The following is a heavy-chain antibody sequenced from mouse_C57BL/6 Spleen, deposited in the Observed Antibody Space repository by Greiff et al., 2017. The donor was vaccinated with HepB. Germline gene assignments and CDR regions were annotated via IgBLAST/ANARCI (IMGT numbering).Heavy chain of an antibody. D-gene: IGHD2-2*01. CDR3: ARSNGYDYYAMDY. CDR2: IYPGDGDT. Sequence: QVQLKQSGPELVKPGASVKISCKASGYAFSSSWMNWVKQRPGKGLEWIGRIYPGDGDTNYNGKFKGKATLTADKSSSTAYMQLSSLTSEDSAVYFCARSNGYDYYAMDYWGQGTSVTVSS. J-gene: IGHJ4*01. CDR1: GYAFSSSW. V-gene: IGHV1-82*01.